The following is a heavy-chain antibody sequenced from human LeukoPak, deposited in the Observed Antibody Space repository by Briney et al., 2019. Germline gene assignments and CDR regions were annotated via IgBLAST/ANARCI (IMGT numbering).Heavy chain of an antibody. CDR3: AKTQTSAYQLLPRLYYFDY. V-gene: IGHV4-39*07. Sequence: SETLSLTCTVSGGSISSSSYYWGWIRQPPGKGLEWIGSIYYSGSTYYNPSLKSRVTISVDTSKNQFSLKLSSVTAADTAVYYCAKTQTSAYQLLPRLYYFDYWGQGTLVTVSS. CDR1: GGSISSSSYY. CDR2: IYYSGST. D-gene: IGHD2-2*01. J-gene: IGHJ4*02.